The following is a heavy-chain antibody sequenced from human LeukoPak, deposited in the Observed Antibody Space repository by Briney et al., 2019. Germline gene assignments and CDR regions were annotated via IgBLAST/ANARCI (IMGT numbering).Heavy chain of an antibody. CDR2: ISYDGSNK. J-gene: IGHJ3*02. CDR3: ARALDASDI. D-gene: IGHD1-1*01. V-gene: IGHV3-30-3*01. Sequence: PGGSLRLSCAASGFTFSSYAMHWVRQAPGKGLEWVAVISYDGSNKYYADSVKGRFTISRDNSKNTLYLQMNSLRAEDTAVYYCARALDASDIWGQGTMVTVSS. CDR1: GFTFSSYA.